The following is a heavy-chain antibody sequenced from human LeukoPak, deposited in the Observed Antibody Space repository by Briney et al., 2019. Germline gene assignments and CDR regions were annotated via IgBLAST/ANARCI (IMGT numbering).Heavy chain of an antibody. CDR2: ISYDGSNK. D-gene: IGHD6-13*01. CDR1: GFTFSSYA. V-gene: IGHV3-30*04. J-gene: IGHJ5*02. CDR3: ARDYLAAADPQEIDP. Sequence: GGSLRLSCAASGFTFSSYAMHWVRQAPGKGLEWVAVISYDGSNKYYADSVKGRFTISRENSKNTLYQQMNSLRAEDTAVYYCARDYLAAADPQEIDPWGQGTLVTVSS.